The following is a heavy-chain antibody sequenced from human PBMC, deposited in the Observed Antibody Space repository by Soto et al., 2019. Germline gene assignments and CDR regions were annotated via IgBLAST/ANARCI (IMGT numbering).Heavy chain of an antibody. V-gene: IGHV4-59*08. CDR3: VRHSHEYRKSLDN. D-gene: IGHD1-1*01. Sequence: QLQLQESGPGLVRPSETLSLTCPVSGGSISGYYWSWLRQPPGKGLEWIAFIHYPGSSNSNPPLRSPVTISVDTSRSQFPLKSNSVTAADTAVYYCVRHSHEYRKSLDNWGQGTLVTVSS. CDR1: GGSISGYY. CDR2: IHYPGSS. J-gene: IGHJ4*02.